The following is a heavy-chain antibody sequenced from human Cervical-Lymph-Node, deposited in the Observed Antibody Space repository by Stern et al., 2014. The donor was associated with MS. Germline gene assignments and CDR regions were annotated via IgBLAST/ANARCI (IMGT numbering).Heavy chain of an antibody. Sequence: EVQLVESGAEVKKPGESLKISCKGSGFSFTSYWIGWVRPMPGKGLEWMGIIYPGDSDTRYSPSFRGQVPISADKSINTAYLQWSSLKASDTAMYYCARRLHSTSWVENWGQGTLVTVSS. V-gene: IGHV5-51*01. CDR1: GFSFTSYW. J-gene: IGHJ4*02. D-gene: IGHD2-2*01. CDR2: IYPGDSDT. CDR3: ARRLHSTSWVEN.